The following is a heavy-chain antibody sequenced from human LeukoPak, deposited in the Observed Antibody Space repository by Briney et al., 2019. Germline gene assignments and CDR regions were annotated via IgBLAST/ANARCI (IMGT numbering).Heavy chain of an antibody. CDR2: MNPNSGNT. J-gene: IGHJ5*02. CDR3: ARNTAMVYSNWFDP. CDR1: GYTFTSYD. V-gene: IGHV1-8*02. D-gene: IGHD5-18*01. Sequence: ASVKVSCKASGYTFTSYDINWVRQATGQGLEWMGWMNPNSGNTGYAQKFQGRVTMTRDMSTSTAYMELSSLRSEDTAVYYCARNTAMVYSNWFDPWGQGTLVTVSS.